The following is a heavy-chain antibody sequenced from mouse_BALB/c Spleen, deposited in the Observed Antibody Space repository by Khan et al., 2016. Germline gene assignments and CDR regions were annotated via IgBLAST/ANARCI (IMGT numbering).Heavy chain of an antibody. D-gene: IGHD1-1*01. J-gene: IGHJ3*01. Sequence: VQLKESGPDLVKPSQSLSLTCTVTGFSITSDYSWHWIRQFPGNKLEWMGYIHYSGSTNYNPSLKSRISITRDTSKNKYFLQLNSVTTEDTATSYSARYDYVGAPWFAYWGQGTLVTVSA. V-gene: IGHV3-1*02. CDR3: ARYDYVGAPWFAY. CDR1: GFSITSDYS. CDR2: IHYSGST.